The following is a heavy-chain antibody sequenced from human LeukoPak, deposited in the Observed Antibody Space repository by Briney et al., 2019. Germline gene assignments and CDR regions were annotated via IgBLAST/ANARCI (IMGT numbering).Heavy chain of an antibody. D-gene: IGHD1-1*01. V-gene: IGHV3-7*05. CDR3: ATKVTGSY. Sequence: AGGSLRLSCAASGFTLSSYEMNWVRQAPGKGLEWVANIKPDGSAKWYDDSVKGRFTISRDNAKNSVFLQLNRLRAEDTAVYYCATKVTGSYWGQGTLVTVSS. CDR1: GFTLSSYE. CDR2: IKPDGSAK. J-gene: IGHJ4*02.